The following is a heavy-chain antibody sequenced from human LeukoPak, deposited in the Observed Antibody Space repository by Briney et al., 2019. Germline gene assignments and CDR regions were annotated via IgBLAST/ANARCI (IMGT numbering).Heavy chain of an antibody. CDR3: ARDERDELRSVSTLEY. D-gene: IGHD5-24*01. V-gene: IGHV3-7*01. J-gene: IGHJ4*02. Sequence: PGGSLRLSCAASGFTFSNYWMNWVRQAPGKGLQWVANIKEDGSEKYYVDSVKGRFTISRDNAKNSLYLQMNSLRAEDTAVYYRARDERDELRSVSTLEYWGQGTLVTVSS. CDR2: IKEDGSEK. CDR1: GFTFSNYW.